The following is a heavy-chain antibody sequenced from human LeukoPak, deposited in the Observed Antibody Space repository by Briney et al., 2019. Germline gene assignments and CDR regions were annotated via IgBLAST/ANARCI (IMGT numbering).Heavy chain of an antibody. D-gene: IGHD5-18*01. CDR3: AKDQGYTYGHSFDY. J-gene: IGHJ4*02. Sequence: GGSLRLSCAASGFTFSSYGMHWVRQAPGKGLEWVAVISYDGSNKYYGDSVKGRFTISRDNSKNTLYLQMNSLRAEDTAVYYCAKDQGYTYGHSFDYWGQGTLVTVSS. CDR1: GFTFSSYG. V-gene: IGHV3-30*18. CDR2: ISYDGSNK.